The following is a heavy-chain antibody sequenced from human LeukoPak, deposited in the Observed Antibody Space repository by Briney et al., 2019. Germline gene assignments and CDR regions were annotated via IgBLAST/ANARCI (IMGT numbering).Heavy chain of an antibody. J-gene: IGHJ6*03. V-gene: IGHV1-2*02. D-gene: IGHD3-16*01. Sequence: ASVKVSCKASGYTFTGYYMHWVRQAPGQGLEWMGWINPNSGGTNYAQKFQGRVTMTRDTSISTAYMELSRLRSDDTAVYYCARVAKFRGVMRGIFDDYYYYYMDVWGKGITVTVSS. CDR3: ARVAKFRGVMRGIFDDYYYYYMDV. CDR1: GYTFTGYY. CDR2: INPNSGGT.